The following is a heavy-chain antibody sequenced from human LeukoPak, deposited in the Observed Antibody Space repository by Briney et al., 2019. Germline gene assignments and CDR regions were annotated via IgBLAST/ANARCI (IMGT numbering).Heavy chain of an antibody. CDR2: INQDGSEK. CDR3: GTRAY. V-gene: IGHV3-7*01. J-gene: IGHJ4*02. CDR1: GFAFSTYW. Sequence: GGSLRLSCAAPGFAFSTYWMMWVRQIPGKGLEWVANINQDGSEKYYVDSVKGRFTVSRDNAKNSLYLQMNSLRDEDTAVYYCGTRAYWGQGTLVTVSS.